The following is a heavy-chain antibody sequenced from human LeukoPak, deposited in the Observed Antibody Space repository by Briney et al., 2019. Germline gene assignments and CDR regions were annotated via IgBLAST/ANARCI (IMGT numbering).Heavy chain of an antibody. Sequence: GGSLRLSCAASGFTFSSYWMSWVRQAPGKGLEWVAHIKEDGSEKYYVDSVKGRFTISRDNAKNSLYLQMNTLRAEDTAVYYCARDLSYSTSSGGSFDYWGQGTLVTVSS. V-gene: IGHV3-7*05. J-gene: IGHJ4*02. CDR3: ARDLSYSTSSGGSFDY. CDR2: IKEDGSEK. CDR1: GFTFSSYW. D-gene: IGHD6-6*01.